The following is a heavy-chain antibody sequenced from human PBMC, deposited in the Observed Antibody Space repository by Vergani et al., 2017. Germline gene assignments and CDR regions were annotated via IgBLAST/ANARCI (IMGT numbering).Heavy chain of an antibody. D-gene: IGHD6-19*01. V-gene: IGHV3-30*01. Sequence: QVQLVESGGGVVQPGRSLRLSCAASGFTFSSYAMHWVRQAPGKGLEWVAVISYDGSNKYYADSVKGRFTISRDNSKNTLYLQMNSLRAEDTAGYYCARDRPGPWLVRGAFDIWGQGTMVTVSS. CDR1: GFTFSSYA. CDR3: ARDRPGPWLVRGAFDI. CDR2: ISYDGSNK. J-gene: IGHJ3*02.